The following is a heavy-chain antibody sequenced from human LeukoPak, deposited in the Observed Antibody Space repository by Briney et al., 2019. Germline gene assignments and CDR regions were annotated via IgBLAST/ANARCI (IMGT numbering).Heavy chain of an antibody. J-gene: IGHJ4*02. V-gene: IGHV4-59*01. CDR2: IYYSGSA. CDR1: GDSIKNYF. Sequence: PSETLSLTCTVSGDSIKNYFWSRVRQPPGKKLEWIGYIYYSGSANYNPSLESRVTLSVDTSKKQFSLKLTSLTAADTAVYYCARSYTSSWRSPFDYWGQGILVTVSS. CDR3: ARSYTSSWRSPFDY. D-gene: IGHD6-13*01.